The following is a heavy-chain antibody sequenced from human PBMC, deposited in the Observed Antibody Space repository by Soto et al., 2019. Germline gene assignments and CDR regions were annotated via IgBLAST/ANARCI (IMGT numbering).Heavy chain of an antibody. D-gene: IGHD3-22*01. V-gene: IGHV3-21*01. CDR2: ISSSSSYI. J-gene: IGHJ3*02. CDR3: ALYYYDSSGYNRGGAFDI. Sequence: LRLSCAASGFTFSSYSMSWVRQAPGKGLEWVSSISSSSSYIYYADSVKGRFTISRDNAKNSLYLQMNSLRAEDTAVYYCALYYYDSSGYNRGGAFDIWGQGTMVTVSS. CDR1: GFTFSSYS.